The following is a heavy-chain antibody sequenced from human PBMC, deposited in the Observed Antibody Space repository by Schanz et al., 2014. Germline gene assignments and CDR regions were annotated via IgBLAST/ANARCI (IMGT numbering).Heavy chain of an antibody. V-gene: IGHV3-30-3*01. Sequence: VQLVESGGGLIQPGGSLRLSCAASGFTFHTYDMHWVRQAPGKGLEWVAQISHDGHRDFYADSVKGRFTISRDNSRNTVYLQMSSLRAEDTAVYYCVKDDRGDVVVVAANYWGQGAQVIVSS. J-gene: IGHJ4*02. D-gene: IGHD2-15*01. CDR2: ISHDGHRD. CDR3: VKDDRGDVVVVAANY. CDR1: GFTFHTYD.